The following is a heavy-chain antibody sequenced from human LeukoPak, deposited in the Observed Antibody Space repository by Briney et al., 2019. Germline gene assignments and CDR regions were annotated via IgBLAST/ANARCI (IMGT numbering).Heavy chain of an antibody. CDR1: GYTFTGCY. V-gene: IGHV1-2*02. CDR3: ARDPGGVSSGYYYVENWFDP. Sequence: ASVKVSCKASGYTFTGCYMHWVRQAPGQGLEWMGWINPNSGGTNYAQKFQGRVTMTRDTSISTAYMELSRLRSDDTAVYYCARDPGGVSSGYYYVENWFDPWGQGTLVTVSS. D-gene: IGHD3-22*01. J-gene: IGHJ5*02. CDR2: INPNSGGT.